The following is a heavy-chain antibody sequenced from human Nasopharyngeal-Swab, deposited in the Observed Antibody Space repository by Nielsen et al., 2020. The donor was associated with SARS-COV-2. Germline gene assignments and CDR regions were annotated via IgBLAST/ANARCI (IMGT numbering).Heavy chain of an antibody. CDR2: IYYSGST. J-gene: IGHJ4*02. V-gene: IGHV4-59*04. CDR3: APEGKDTAMVR. Sequence: SETLSLTRPVSGGSLSSYYWSWIRQPPGKGLEWIGYIYYSGSTYYNPSLKSRVTISVDTSKNQFSLKLSSVTAADTAVYYCAPEGKDTAMVRWGQGTLVTVSS. D-gene: IGHD5-18*01. CDR1: GGSLSSYY.